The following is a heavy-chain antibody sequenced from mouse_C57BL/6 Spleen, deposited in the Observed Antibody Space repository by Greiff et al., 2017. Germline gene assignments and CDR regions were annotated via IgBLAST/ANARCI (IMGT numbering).Heavy chain of an antibody. J-gene: IGHJ3*01. CDR1: GFSLTSYG. CDR2: IWSDGST. D-gene: IGHD3-2*02. CDR3: ARHGSSGAWFAY. Sequence: VKLMESGPGLVAPSQSLSITCTVSGFSLTSYGVHWVRQPPGKGLEWLVVIWSDGSTTYNSALKSRLSISKDNSKSQVFLKMNSLQTDDTAMYYCARHGSSGAWFAYWGQGTLVTVSA. V-gene: IGHV2-6-1*01.